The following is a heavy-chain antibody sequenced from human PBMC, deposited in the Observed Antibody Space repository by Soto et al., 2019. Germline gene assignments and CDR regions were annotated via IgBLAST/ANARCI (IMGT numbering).Heavy chain of an antibody. D-gene: IGHD6-13*01. CDR1: GYSFTSYW. CDR2: IYPGDSDT. J-gene: IGHJ6*02. CDR3: ARTAAAGKYYYGVDV. V-gene: IGHV5-51*01. Sequence: EVQLVQSGAEVKKPGESLKISCKGSGYSFTSYWIGWVRQMPGKGLEWMGIIYPGDSDTRYSPSFQGQVTISADKSISTAYLQWSSLKASDTAIYYCARTAAAGKYYYGVDVWGQGTTVTVFS.